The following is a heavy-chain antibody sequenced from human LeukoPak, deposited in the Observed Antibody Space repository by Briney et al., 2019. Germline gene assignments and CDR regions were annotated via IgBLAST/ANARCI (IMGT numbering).Heavy chain of an antibody. J-gene: IGHJ4*02. V-gene: IGHV3-7*01. Sequence: PGGSLRLSCAASGFTFSSYWMTWVRQAPGKGLEWVANIKQDGSEKYCVDSVKGRFTIFRDNAKNSLYLQMNSLRGEDTALYYCARVLDSSSSRYQAFPYWGQGTLVTVS. CDR3: ARVLDSSSSRYQAFPY. D-gene: IGHD2-15*01. CDR1: GFTFSSYW. CDR2: IKQDGSEK.